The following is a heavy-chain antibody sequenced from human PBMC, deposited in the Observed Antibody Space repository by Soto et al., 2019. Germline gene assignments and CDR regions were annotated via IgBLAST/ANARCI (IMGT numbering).Heavy chain of an antibody. CDR2: IDPSDSYT. Sequence: LAISCKGSGYSFTSYWISWVRQMPGKGLEWMGRIDPSDSYTNYSPSFQGHVTMSADKSINTAYLQWSSLKASDSAMYYCARHKAFYYDNSGAWGQGSLVTVSS. D-gene: IGHD3-22*01. CDR3: ARHKAFYYDNSGA. V-gene: IGHV5-10-1*01. J-gene: IGHJ5*02. CDR1: GYSFTSYW.